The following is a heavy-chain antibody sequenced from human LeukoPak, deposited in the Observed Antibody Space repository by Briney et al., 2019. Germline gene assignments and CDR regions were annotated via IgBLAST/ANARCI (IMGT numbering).Heavy chain of an antibody. CDR1: GFTFSSFA. J-gene: IGHJ4*02. V-gene: IGHV3-23*01. CDR2: IGSSGGST. Sequence: AGGSLRLSCAASGFTFSSFAMSWVRQAPGKGLEWVSAIGSSGGSTYYADSVKGRFTISRDNSKNTLYLQMNSLRAEDTAVYFCVSGYSSSWSKFDYWGQGTLVTVSS. D-gene: IGHD6-13*01. CDR3: VSGYSSSWSKFDY.